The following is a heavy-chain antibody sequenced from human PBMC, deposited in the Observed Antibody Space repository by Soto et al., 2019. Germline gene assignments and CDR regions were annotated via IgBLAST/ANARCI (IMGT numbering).Heavy chain of an antibody. V-gene: IGHV4-59*01. CDR1: GGSISSYY. CDR2: IYYSGST. D-gene: IGHD5-18*01. Sequence: SETLSLTCTVSGGSISSYYWSWIRQPPGKGLEWIGYIYYSGSTNYNPSLKSRVTISVDTSKNQFSLKLSSVTAADTAVYYCASRSVGGYRYGYYYYYGMDVWGQGTTVTVSS. CDR3: ASRSVGGYRYGYYYYYGMDV. J-gene: IGHJ6*02.